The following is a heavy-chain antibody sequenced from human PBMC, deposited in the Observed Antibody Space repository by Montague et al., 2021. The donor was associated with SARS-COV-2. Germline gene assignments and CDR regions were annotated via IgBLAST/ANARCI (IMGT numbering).Heavy chain of an antibody. V-gene: IGHV4-39*01. Sequence: SETLSLTCTVSGGSISSNTYYWGWIRQAPGKGLEWIGSIHYSGSSTHYNPSRKSRVTVSVDTSNNQFSPQLRSVTAADTAVYWGARHDAAGWDDADAFDIWGQGTMVTVSS. CDR2: IHYSGSST. D-gene: IGHD1-1*01. CDR1: GGSISSNTYY. CDR3: ARHDAAGWDDADAFDI. J-gene: IGHJ3*02.